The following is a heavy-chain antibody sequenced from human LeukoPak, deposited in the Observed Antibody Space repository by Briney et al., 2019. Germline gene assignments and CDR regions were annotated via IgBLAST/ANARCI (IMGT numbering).Heavy chain of an antibody. D-gene: IGHD5-18*01. V-gene: IGHV4-34*01. Sequence: PSETLSLTCAVYGGSFSGYYSSWIRHPPGKGPEWSGEINHSGSTNYNPSLKSRVSISADTSKNQFSLKLSSVTAADTAVYYCARTGETAMDSRGLFDYWGQGTLVTVSS. J-gene: IGHJ4*02. CDR2: INHSGST. CDR3: ARTGETAMDSRGLFDY. CDR1: GGSFSGYY.